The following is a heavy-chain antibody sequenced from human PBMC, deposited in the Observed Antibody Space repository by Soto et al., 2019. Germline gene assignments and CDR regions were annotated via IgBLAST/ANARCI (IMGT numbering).Heavy chain of an antibody. CDR1: GSSINSSGYY. V-gene: IGHV4-39*01. J-gene: IGHJ4*02. CDR3: ARLPSRHLVDY. CDR2: MFYGVST. D-gene: IGHD3-3*02. Sequence: LSLTCTVSGSSINSSGYYWGWIRQPPGKGLEWIGSMFYGVSTYYNPSLKSRVTVSVDTSKNQFSLNLRSVTAAGTAVYYCARLPSRHLVDYWGQGTLVTVSS.